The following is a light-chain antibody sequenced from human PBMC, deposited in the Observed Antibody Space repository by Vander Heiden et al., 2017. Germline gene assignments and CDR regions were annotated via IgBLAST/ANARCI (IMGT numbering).Light chain of an antibody. CDR2: DVS. V-gene: IGLV2-11*01. CDR3: CSYTGSYSVV. CDR1: SSGVGGYNY. J-gene: IGLJ2*01. Sequence: QSALPQPRSVSGSPGPSVPISCTGTSSGVGGYNYVSWYQLHPVKAPKLMIYDVSKRPSGVPDRFSGSKSGNTASLTISGLQAEDEADYYCCSYTGSYSVVFGGGTKLTVL.